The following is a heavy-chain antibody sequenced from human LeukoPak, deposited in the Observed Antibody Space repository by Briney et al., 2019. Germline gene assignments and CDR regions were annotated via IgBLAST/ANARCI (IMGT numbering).Heavy chain of an antibody. CDR1: GGSISSYY. D-gene: IGHD3-16*01. Sequence: PSETLSLTCTVSGGSISSYYWSWIRQPPGKGLEWIGYIYYSGSTNYNPSLKSRVTISVDTSKNQFSLKLSSVTAADTAVYYCASMGDWNYFDYWGQGTLVTVSS. J-gene: IGHJ4*02. V-gene: IGHV4-59*12. CDR2: IYYSGST. CDR3: ASMGDWNYFDY.